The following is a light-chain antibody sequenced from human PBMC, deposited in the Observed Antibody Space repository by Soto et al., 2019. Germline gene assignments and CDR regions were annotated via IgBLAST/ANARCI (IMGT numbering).Light chain of an antibody. CDR3: GTWDYSLSAYV. J-gene: IGLJ1*01. Sequence: QSVLTQPPSVSAAPGQTVTISCSGSTSNIGNNYVSWYQQLPGTAPKLLIYDNNKRPSGIPDRFSGSKSGTSATLGITGLQTGDEADYYCGTWDYSLSAYVFGTGTKLTVL. CDR1: TSNIGNNY. CDR2: DNN. V-gene: IGLV1-51*01.